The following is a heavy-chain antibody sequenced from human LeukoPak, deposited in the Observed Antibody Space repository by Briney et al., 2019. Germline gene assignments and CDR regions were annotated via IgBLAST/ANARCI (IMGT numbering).Heavy chain of an antibody. D-gene: IGHD6-13*01. Sequence: PGGSLRLSCEASGFTFSSYWMHWVRQAPGKGLVWVSRIDSDGSRISYADSVKGRFTISRDNAKNTLYLQMNSLRAEDTAVYYCAKAAAAGTSFDYWGQGTLVTVSS. CDR2: IDSDGSRI. CDR1: GFTFSSYW. V-gene: IGHV3-74*01. J-gene: IGHJ4*02. CDR3: AKAAAAGTSFDY.